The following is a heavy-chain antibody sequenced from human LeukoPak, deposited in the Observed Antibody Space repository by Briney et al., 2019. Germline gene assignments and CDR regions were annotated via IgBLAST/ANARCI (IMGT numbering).Heavy chain of an antibody. CDR1: GFTFSNFA. Sequence: GGSLRLSCAASGFTFSNFAMTWVRQAPGKGLECVSVISGSGGSTYYADSVKGRFTISRDNSKNTLYLQMNSLRAEDTAVYYCARRNIAAAALDYWGQGTLVTVSS. CDR3: ARRNIAAAALDY. CDR2: ISGSGGST. V-gene: IGHV3-23*01. J-gene: IGHJ4*02. D-gene: IGHD6-13*01.